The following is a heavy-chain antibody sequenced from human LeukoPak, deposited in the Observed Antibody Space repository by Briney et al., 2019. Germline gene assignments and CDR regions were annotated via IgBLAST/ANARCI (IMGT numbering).Heavy chain of an antibody. CDR1: GGSISSYY. CDR2: IYYSGST. CDR3: ARESRDSSGFYDY. V-gene: IGHV4-59*01. D-gene: IGHD3-22*01. Sequence: SETLSLTCTVSGGSISSYYWSWIRQPPGKGLEWIGYIYYSGSTNYNPSLKSRVTMSVDTSKNQFSLKLSSVTAADTAVYYCARESRDSSGFYDYWGQGTLVTVSS. J-gene: IGHJ4*02.